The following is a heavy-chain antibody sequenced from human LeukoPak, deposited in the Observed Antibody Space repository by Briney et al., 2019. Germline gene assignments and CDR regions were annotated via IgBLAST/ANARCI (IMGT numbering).Heavy chain of an antibody. D-gene: IGHD2/OR15-2a*01. V-gene: IGHV3-74*01. CDR1: GFTFSSYW. CDR2: IASDGSST. J-gene: IGHJ6*02. CDR3: AREVVIVPDYFYYGLDV. Sequence: GGSLRLSCAASGFTFSSYWMNWVRQAPGKGLVWVSRIASDGSSTTYADSVKGRFSISRDNAKNTLYLQMNSLRVEDTAVYYCAREVVIVPDYFYYGLDVWGQGTTVTVSS.